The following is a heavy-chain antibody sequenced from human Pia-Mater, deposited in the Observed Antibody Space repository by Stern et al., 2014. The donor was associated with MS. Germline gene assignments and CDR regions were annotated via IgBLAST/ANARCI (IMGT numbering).Heavy chain of an antibody. CDR2: ISSSGST. J-gene: IGHJ4*02. D-gene: IGHD3-16*02. Sequence: VQLEESGPGLVRPSESLSLTCTVSGISVRTSSWTWIRQSPGKGLEWIGFISSSGSTNYDPSLKTRVTISVDTAKSQVSLKVRSATAADTAVYYCARMASISLGGVIATPFDYWGQGSLVNVSS. CDR1: GISVRTSS. CDR3: ARMASISLGGVIATPFDY. V-gene: IGHV4-59*02.